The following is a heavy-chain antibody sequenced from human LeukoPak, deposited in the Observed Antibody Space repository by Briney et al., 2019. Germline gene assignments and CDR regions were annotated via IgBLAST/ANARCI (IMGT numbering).Heavy chain of an antibody. CDR2: IYSGGST. Sequence: GGSLRLSCAASGFTVSSNFMTWVRQAPGKGLEWVSVIYSGGSTYYAESVKGRFTISRDNSKNTLYLQMNSLRAEDTAVYYCARDLNGFVVPADYWGQGTLVTVSS. V-gene: IGHV3-66*01. J-gene: IGHJ4*02. CDR3: ARDLNGFVVPADY. D-gene: IGHD2-2*01. CDR1: GFTVSSNF.